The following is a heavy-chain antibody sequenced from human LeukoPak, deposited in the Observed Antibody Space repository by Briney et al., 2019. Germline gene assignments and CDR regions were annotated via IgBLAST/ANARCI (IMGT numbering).Heavy chain of an antibody. Sequence: SVKVSCKASGGTFSSYAISWVRQAPGQGLEWMGGIIPIFGTANYAQKFQGRVTITADESTSTAYMELSSLRSEDTAVYYCARSGYCSSTSCYDTVYYYYYYMDVWGKGTTVTVSS. D-gene: IGHD2-2*01. V-gene: IGHV1-69*13. CDR3: ARSGYCSSTSCYDTVYYYYYYMDV. J-gene: IGHJ6*03. CDR2: IIPIFGTA. CDR1: GGTFSSYA.